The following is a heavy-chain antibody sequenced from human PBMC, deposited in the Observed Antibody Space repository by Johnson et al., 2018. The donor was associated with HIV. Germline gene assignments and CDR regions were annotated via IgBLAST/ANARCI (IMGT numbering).Heavy chain of an antibody. Sequence: QEQLVESGGGVVQPGRSLRLSCAASGFTFSSYGMHWVRQAPGKGLEWVAVISYYGSNKYYADSVKGRFTISRDNSENTLYLQMNSLRAEDTAVYYCARALRYSGSLWAFDIWGQGTMVTVSS. D-gene: IGHD1-26*01. V-gene: IGHV3-30*03. J-gene: IGHJ3*02. CDR1: GFTFSSYG. CDR3: ARALRYSGSLWAFDI. CDR2: ISYYGSNK.